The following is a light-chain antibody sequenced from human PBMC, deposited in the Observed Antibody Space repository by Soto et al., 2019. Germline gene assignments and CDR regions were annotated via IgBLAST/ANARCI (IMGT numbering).Light chain of an antibody. V-gene: IGLV1-40*01. CDR3: QSYDARLSADV. J-gene: IGLJ1*01. Sequence: QSALTQPPSVSGAPGQGVTISCTGSSFNIGANYDVHWYQHLPGTGPKLLIYANSFRPSGVPDRVSASKSGSSASLAITGLQAEDEADYYCQSYDARLSADVFGTGTKVTVL. CDR2: ANS. CDR1: SFNIGANYD.